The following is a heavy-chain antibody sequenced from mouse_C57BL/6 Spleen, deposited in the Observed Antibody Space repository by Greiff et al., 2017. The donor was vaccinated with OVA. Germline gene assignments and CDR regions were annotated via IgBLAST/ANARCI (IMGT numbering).Heavy chain of an antibody. CDR2: IYPGDGDT. J-gene: IGHJ2*01. CDR1: GYAFSGSW. CDR3: GSGWGFDD. V-gene: IGHV1-82*01. D-gene: IGHD2-3*01. Sequence: QVQLKESGPELVKPGASVTLSCKASGYAFSGSWMNWVKQRPGKGLEWIGRIYPGDGDTNYNEKFKGKAILTADKSSSTAYMQPGSLASEDSAVYFCGSGWGFDDWGQGTTLTVSS.